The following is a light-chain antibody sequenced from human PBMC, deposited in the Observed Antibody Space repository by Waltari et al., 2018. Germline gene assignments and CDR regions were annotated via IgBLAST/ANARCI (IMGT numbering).Light chain of an antibody. CDR1: SSAVGNYQR. CDR3: SSYAGSSKGV. J-gene: IGLJ2*01. V-gene: IGLV2-23*02. Sequence: QSALTQPASVSGSPGQSLTISCTGTSSAVGNYQRVSWYQQHPGKAPKLMIYAVSKRPSGVSDRFSGSKSGDMASLTISGLQPEDEAEYFCSSYAGSSKGVFGGGTKVTVL. CDR2: AVS.